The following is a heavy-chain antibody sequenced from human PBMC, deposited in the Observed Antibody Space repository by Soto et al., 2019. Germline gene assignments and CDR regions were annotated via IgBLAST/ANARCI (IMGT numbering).Heavy chain of an antibody. CDR1: GGTFSSYT. J-gene: IGHJ5*02. CDR3: AREPLPYYDFWSGYYWFDP. V-gene: IGHV1-69*04. Sequence: GASVKVSCKASGGTFSSYTISWGRQAPGQRLDWMGRIIPILGIANYAQKFQGRVTITADKSTSTAYMELSSLRSEDTAVYYCAREPLPYYDFWSGYYWFDPWGQGTLVTVSS. CDR2: IIPILGIA. D-gene: IGHD3-3*01.